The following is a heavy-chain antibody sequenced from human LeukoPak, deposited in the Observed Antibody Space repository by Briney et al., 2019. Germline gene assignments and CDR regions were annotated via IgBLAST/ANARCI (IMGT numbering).Heavy chain of an antibody. CDR3: AKEGEMATIALVGTFDY. Sequence: GGSLRLSCAASGFTFHNYAMTWVRQAPGKGLECVSSISGSGYGRYYANSVEGRFTISRDNSKNTLYLQMDSLRAEDTAIYYCAKEGEMATIALVGTFDYWGQGTLVTVSS. CDR2: ISGSGYGR. CDR1: GFTFHNYA. D-gene: IGHD5-24*01. V-gene: IGHV3-23*01. J-gene: IGHJ4*02.